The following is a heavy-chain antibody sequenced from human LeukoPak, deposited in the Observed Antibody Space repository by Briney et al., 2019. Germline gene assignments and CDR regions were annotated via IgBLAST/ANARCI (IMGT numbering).Heavy chain of an antibody. CDR2: MNPSGDGT. D-gene: IGHD1-1*01. V-gene: IGHV1-46*01. CDR1: GYSLTSYF. CDR3: TREWPSTGYFDY. Sequence: GASVKVSCKASGYSLTSYFMHWVRQAPGQGLEWMGVMNPSGDGTTFTQKFQGRVTVTRDMSTSTDFMELTSLRSEDTAVHFCTREWPSTGYFDYWGQGTLVTVSS. J-gene: IGHJ4*02.